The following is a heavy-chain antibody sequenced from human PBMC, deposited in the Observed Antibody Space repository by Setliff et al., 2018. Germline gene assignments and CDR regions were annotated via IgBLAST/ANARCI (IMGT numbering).Heavy chain of an antibody. CDR1: GYTFRQSI. D-gene: IGHD3-3*01. V-gene: IGHV1-18*01. J-gene: IGHJ5*02. CDR3: MRLVRFCSRTVCQRTSGDEA. Sequence: GASVKVSCKASGYTFRQSIVSWVRQAPGQGLEWLGWIGVYSGNTYSAQRFQGRVPLTTDESTNTAYLELRGLRSDDTAVYYCMRLVRFCSRTVCQRTSGDEAWGQGTLVTVSS. CDR2: IGVYSGNT.